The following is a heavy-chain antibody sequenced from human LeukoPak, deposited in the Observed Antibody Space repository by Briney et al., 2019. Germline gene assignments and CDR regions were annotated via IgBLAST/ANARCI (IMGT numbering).Heavy chain of an antibody. V-gene: IGHV5-51*01. J-gene: IGHJ4*02. CDR2: IYPGDSDT. CDR3: ARHIGLTTRYFDY. CDR1: GYTFTNYW. Sequence: GESLKISCKGSGYTFTNYWIAWVRQMPGKGLEWMVMIYPGDSDTRYSPSFQGHVTISADKSITTAYLQWSSLKSSDTAMYYCARHIGLTTRYFDYWGQGTLVTVSS. D-gene: IGHD4/OR15-4a*01.